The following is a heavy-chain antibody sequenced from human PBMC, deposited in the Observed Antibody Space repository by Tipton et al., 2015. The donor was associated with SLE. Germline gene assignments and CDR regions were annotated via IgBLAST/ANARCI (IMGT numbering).Heavy chain of an antibody. Sequence: TLSLTCSVSGDSIISSNHYWGWIRQSPGKGLEWIGSIYYTGSTSYNPSLMSRVTISMDTSKNQFSLSLSSVTAADTAMFYCARHVHGSGSYYDYWGQGTLVTVSS. D-gene: IGHD3-10*01. J-gene: IGHJ4*02. V-gene: IGHV4-39*07. CDR3: ARHVHGSGSYYDY. CDR2: IYYTGST. CDR1: GDSIISSNHY.